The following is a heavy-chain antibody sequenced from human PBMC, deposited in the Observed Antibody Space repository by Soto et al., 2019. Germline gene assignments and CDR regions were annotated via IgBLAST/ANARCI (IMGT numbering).Heavy chain of an antibody. CDR2: IYYSWST. Sequence: SETLSLTCTVSGGSISSGCYYLSWILQHPGKGLEWIGYIYYSWSTYYNPSLKSRVTISVDTSKNQFSLKLSSVTDADTAVYYCARDRRYCSGGSCFEPWGQGTLVTVSS. D-gene: IGHD2-15*01. CDR3: ARDRRYCSGGSCFEP. J-gene: IGHJ5*02. V-gene: IGHV4-31*03. CDR1: GGSISSGCYY.